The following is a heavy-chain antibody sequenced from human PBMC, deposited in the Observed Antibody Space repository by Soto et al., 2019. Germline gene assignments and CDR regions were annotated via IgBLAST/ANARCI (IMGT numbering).Heavy chain of an antibody. J-gene: IGHJ4*02. V-gene: IGHV4-59*13. CDR2: IHYSGTT. CDR3: ARYNSYAIDY. CDR1: GTSISSYY. D-gene: IGHD2-8*01. Sequence: VQLQESGPGLVKPSETLSLTCTVSGTSISSYYWGWIRQPPGKGLEWIANIHYSGTTNYNPSLPSRVTLSVDTSKNQFSLKMTSVTAADRAMYFCARYNSYAIDYWGRGTLVTVSS.